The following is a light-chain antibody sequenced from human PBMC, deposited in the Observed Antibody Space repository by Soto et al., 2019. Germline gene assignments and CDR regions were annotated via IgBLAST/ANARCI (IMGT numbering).Light chain of an antibody. CDR2: GAS. V-gene: IGKV3-20*01. CDR3: QLYGSSLGA. Sequence: EIVLTQSPGTLSLSPGERATVSCRASQSVSSSYLAWYQQKPGRAPRLLIYGASSRATGIPDRFSGSGSGTDFTLTISRLEPEDFAVYYCQLYGSSLGAFGPGTKVDIK. CDR1: QSVSSSY. J-gene: IGKJ3*01.